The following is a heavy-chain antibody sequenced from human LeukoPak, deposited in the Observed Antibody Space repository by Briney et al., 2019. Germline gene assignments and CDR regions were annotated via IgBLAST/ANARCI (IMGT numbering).Heavy chain of an antibody. J-gene: IGHJ4*02. V-gene: IGHV4-39*01. Sequence: SETLSLTCSVSGASISSSNYYWAWIRQPPGKGLEWIGSIYHSGRTYYNPSLKSRVTISVDTSKNQFSLKLSSVTAADTAVNYCARPDYDSSGTDYWGQGTLVTVSS. D-gene: IGHD3-22*01. CDR3: ARPDYDSSGTDY. CDR2: IYHSGRT. CDR1: GASISSSNYY.